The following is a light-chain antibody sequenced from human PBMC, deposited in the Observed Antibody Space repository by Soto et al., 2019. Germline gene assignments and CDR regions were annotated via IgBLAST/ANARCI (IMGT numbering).Light chain of an antibody. CDR2: GAS. J-gene: IGKJ1*01. Sequence: EIVLAQCPGTLSLSPGERATLSCRASQSVSTNYLAWFQQKPGQAPRLLIYGASTRATGIPDRFSGSGSGRDFTLAISRLQSEDFAVYYCQQYGSSPWAFGQGTKVEIK. V-gene: IGKV3-20*01. CDR1: QSVSTNY. CDR3: QQYGSSPWA.